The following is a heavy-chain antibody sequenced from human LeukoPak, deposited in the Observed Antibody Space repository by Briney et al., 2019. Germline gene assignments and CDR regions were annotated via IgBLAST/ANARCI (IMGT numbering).Heavy chain of an antibody. V-gene: IGHV1-8*01. D-gene: IGHD4-17*01. CDR2: MNPNSGNT. CDR1: GYTFTSYD. Sequence: ASVKVSSKASGYTFTSYDINWVRQATGQGLEWMGWMNPNSGNTGYAQKFQGRVTMTRNTSISTAYMELSSLRSEDTAVYYCAREAVTRYYYYYYGMDVWGQGTTVTVSS. CDR3: AREAVTRYYYYYYGMDV. J-gene: IGHJ6*02.